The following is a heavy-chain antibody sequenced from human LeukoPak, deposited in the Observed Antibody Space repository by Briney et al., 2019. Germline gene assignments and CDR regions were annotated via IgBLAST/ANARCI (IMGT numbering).Heavy chain of an antibody. Sequence: GASVKVSCKASGYTFTSYDINWVRQATGQGLEWMGWMNPNSGNTNYAQNLQGRVTMTTDTSTTTAYMELRSLRSDDTAVYYCARVTEGGATGYYYYYYMDVWGKGTTVTVSS. CDR2: MNPNSGNT. CDR1: GYTFTSYD. D-gene: IGHD1-26*01. J-gene: IGHJ6*03. CDR3: ARVTEGGATGYYYYYYMDV. V-gene: IGHV1-18*01.